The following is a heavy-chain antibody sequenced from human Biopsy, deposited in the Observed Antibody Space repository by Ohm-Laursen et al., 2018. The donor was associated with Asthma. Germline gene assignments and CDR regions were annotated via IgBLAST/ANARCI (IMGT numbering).Heavy chain of an antibody. V-gene: IGHV1-2*04. Sequence: ALVKVSCKASGYTFTGYYMHWVRQAPGQGLEWMGWINPNSGGTNYAQKFQGWVTMTRDTSISTAYMELSSLSSEDTAVYYCARGYSGSDRIVYYYSGLEVWGQGTTVTVSS. J-gene: IGHJ6*02. CDR2: INPNSGGT. CDR3: ARGYSGSDRIVYYYSGLEV. D-gene: IGHD5-12*01. CDR1: GYTFTGYY.